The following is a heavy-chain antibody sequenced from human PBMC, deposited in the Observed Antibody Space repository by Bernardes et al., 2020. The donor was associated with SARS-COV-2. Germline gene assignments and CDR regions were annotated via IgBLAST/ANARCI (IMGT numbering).Heavy chain of an antibody. CDR1: GYSFTSFG. CDR3: ARDLYSDYMGDY. V-gene: IGHV1-18*01. CDR2: ISSYNGNT. Sequence: ASVKDSCKTSGYSFTSFGISWVRQAPGQGLEWLGWISSYNGNTNYAQRLQGRVTMTTDTSTSTAYMELRSLRSDDTAVYYCARDLYSDYMGDYWGQGTLVTVSS. D-gene: IGHD5-12*01. J-gene: IGHJ4*02.